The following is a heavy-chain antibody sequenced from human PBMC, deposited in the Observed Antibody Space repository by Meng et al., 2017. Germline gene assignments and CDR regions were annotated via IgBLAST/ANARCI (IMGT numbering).Heavy chain of an antibody. CDR2: INPNSGGT. J-gene: IGHJ4*02. D-gene: IGHD3-10*01. Sequence: QVQLVEAGAWGQKPGASVKVSCKASGYTFTGYYMHWVRQAPGQGLEWMGRINPNSGGTNYAQKFQGRVTMTRDTSISTAYMELSRLRSDDTAVYYCARGLYGSGSPREYFDYWGQGTLVTVSS. CDR3: ARGLYGSGSPREYFDY. CDR1: GYTFTGYY. V-gene: IGHV1-2*06.